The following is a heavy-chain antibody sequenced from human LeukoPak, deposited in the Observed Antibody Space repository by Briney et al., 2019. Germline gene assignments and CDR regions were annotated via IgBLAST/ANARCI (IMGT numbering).Heavy chain of an antibody. D-gene: IGHD4-17*01. J-gene: IGHJ4*02. Sequence: GGSLRLSCAASGFTFSSYSMNWVRQAPGKGLEWVSSISSSSSYIYYADSVKGRFTISRDNAKNSLYLQMNSLRAEDTAVYYCARDPYGDYNLDYWGQGTLVTLSS. CDR1: GFTFSSYS. CDR2: ISSSSSYI. V-gene: IGHV3-21*01. CDR3: ARDPYGDYNLDY.